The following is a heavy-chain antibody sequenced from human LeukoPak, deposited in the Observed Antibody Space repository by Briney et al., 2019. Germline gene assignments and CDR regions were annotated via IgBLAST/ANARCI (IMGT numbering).Heavy chain of an antibody. Sequence: GGSLRLSCAASGFTFSSYGMHWVRQTPGKGLEWVAFIRYDGSNKYYADSVKGRFTISRDNSKNTLYLQMNSLRAEDTAVYYCAREGYCSSTSCYLGWFDPWGQGTLVTVSS. D-gene: IGHD2-2*01. J-gene: IGHJ5*02. V-gene: IGHV3-30*02. CDR3: AREGYCSSTSCYLGWFDP. CDR2: IRYDGSNK. CDR1: GFTFSSYG.